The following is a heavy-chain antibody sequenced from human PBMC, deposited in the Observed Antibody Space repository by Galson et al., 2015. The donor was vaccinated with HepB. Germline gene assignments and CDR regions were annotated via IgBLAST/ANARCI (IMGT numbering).Heavy chain of an antibody. J-gene: IGHJ5*02. Sequence: SVKVSCKASGYTFTSYDINWVRQATGQGLEWMGWMNPNSGNTGYAQKFQGRVTMTRNTSISTAYMELSSLRSEDTAVYYCARGGYITIFGVVIIPRNWFDPWGQGTLVTVSS. D-gene: IGHD3-3*01. CDR1: GYTFTSYD. CDR2: MNPNSGNT. V-gene: IGHV1-8*01. CDR3: ARGGYITIFGVVIIPRNWFDP.